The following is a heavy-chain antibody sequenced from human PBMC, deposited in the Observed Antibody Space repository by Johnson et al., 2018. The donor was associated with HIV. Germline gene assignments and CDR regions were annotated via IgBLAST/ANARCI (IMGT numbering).Heavy chain of an antibody. V-gene: IGHV3-20*04. J-gene: IGHJ3*02. CDR1: GFTFDDYG. D-gene: IGHD3-16*01. CDR3: ARESIIWGDTRLLEGAFDI. Sequence: EVLLLESGGGLVQPGGSLRLSCAASGFTFDDYGMSWVRQAPGKGLKWVSVINWNGTNTGYAASVKGRFTFSRYNAKNSLYLQMNSLRAEDTAFYYCARESIIWGDTRLLEGAFDIWGQGTMVTVSS. CDR2: INWNGTNT.